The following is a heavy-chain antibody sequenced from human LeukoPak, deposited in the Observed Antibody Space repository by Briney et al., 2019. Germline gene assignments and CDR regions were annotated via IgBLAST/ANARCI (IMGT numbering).Heavy chain of an antibody. CDR1: GYTLTSYY. J-gene: IGHJ1*01. CDR3: ARGHSTSWPEYFQH. Sequence: ASVKVSCKASGYTLTSYYMHWVRQAPGQGLEWMGIINPNGGTTNYAQNFQGRVTLTRDPSTSTVHMDLSSLRSEDTAVYYCARGHSTSWPEYFQHWGQGTLVTVSS. CDR2: INPNGGTT. D-gene: IGHD6-13*01. V-gene: IGHV1-46*01.